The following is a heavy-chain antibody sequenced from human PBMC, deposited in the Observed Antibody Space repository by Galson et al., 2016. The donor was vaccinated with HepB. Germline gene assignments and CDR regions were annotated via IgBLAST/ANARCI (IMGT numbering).Heavy chain of an antibody. V-gene: IGHV3-15*01. D-gene: IGHD3-3*01. CDR3: STSARDDDFWSGYGQNWFDP. Sequence: SLRLSCAGSGFTFSYAWLSWVRQAPGKGLEWVGLVKSKNDGGTTDYAAAVKGRFTISRDDSKSMVYLQMDSLKTEDTGVYFCSTSARDDDFWSGYGQNWFDPWGRGVVVTVSS. CDR1: GFTFSYAW. J-gene: IGHJ5*02. CDR2: VKSKNDGGTT.